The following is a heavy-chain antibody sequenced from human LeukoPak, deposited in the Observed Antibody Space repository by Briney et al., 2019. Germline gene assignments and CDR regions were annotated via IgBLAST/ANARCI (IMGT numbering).Heavy chain of an antibody. V-gene: IGHV3-23*01. CDR3: TREVYCGGDCYPFDY. CDR1: GFTFSSYA. CDR2: ISGSGGST. D-gene: IGHD2-21*02. J-gene: IGHJ4*02. Sequence: GGSLRLSCAASGFTFSSYAMSWVRQAPGKGLEWVSAISGSGGSTYYADSVKGRFTISRDNSKNTLYLQMNSLKTEDTAVYYCTREVYCGGDCYPFDYWGQGTLVTVSS.